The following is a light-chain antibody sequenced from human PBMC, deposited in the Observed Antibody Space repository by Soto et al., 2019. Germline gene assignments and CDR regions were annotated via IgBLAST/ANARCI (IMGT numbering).Light chain of an antibody. J-gene: IGKJ2*01. V-gene: IGKV3-15*01. CDR2: GAS. CDR3: QHYNNWPPDYT. Sequence: EVVLTQSPATLSVSPGETATLSCRASQSIRSYLAWYQQKAGQSPRLLIYGASMRATGVPTRFSGSGSGTAFTLTISSLQSEDFALYYCQHYNNWPPDYTFGQGTKVEI. CDR1: QSIRSY.